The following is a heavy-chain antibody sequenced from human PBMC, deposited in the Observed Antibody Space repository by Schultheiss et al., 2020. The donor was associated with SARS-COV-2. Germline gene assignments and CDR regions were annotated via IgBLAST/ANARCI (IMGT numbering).Heavy chain of an antibody. CDR2: ISYDGSNK. V-gene: IGHV3-30*01. CDR1: GFTFSSYA. CDR3: ARGLDYYDSSGQGAFDI. D-gene: IGHD3-22*01. J-gene: IGHJ3*02. Sequence: GESLKISCAASGFTFSSYAMHWIRQAPGKGLEWVAVISYDGSNKYYADSVKGRFTISRDNSKNTLYLQMNSLRAEDTAVYYCARGLDYYDSSGQGAFDIWGQGTRVTVSS.